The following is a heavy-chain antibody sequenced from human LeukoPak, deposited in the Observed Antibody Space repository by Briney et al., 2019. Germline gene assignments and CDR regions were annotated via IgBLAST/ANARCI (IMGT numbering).Heavy chain of an antibody. CDR1: GFTVSSNY. Sequence: GGSLRLSCAASGFTVSSNYMSWVRQAPGKGLEWVSVIYSGGSTYYADSVKGRFTISRDNAKNSLYLQMNSLRAEDTAVYYCARDPSGYWESYWGQGTLVTVSS. V-gene: IGHV3-66*01. D-gene: IGHD3-22*01. CDR3: ARDPSGYWESY. J-gene: IGHJ4*02. CDR2: IYSGGST.